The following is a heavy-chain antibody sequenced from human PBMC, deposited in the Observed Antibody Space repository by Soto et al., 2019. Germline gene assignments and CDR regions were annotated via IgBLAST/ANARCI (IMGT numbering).Heavy chain of an antibody. CDR2: IYHSGST. V-gene: IGHV4-4*02. Sequence: ASETLSLTCAVSGGSISSSNLWSWVRQPPGKGLEWIGEIYHSGSTNYNPSLKSRVTISVDKSKNQFSLKLSSVTAADTAVYYCARSYPGGHDAFDIWGQGTMVTVSS. D-gene: IGHD1-26*01. CDR1: GGSISSSNL. CDR3: ARSYPGGHDAFDI. J-gene: IGHJ3*02.